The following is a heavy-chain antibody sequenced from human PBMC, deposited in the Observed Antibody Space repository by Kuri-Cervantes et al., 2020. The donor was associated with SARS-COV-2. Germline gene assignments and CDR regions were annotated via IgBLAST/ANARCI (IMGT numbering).Heavy chain of an antibody. J-gene: IGHJ4*02. CDR1: GFTFRNFA. V-gene: IGHV3-30*04. CDR3: ARDHYRSKWYFAY. Sequence: GGSLRLSCAASGFTFRNFAMHWVRQAPGKGLEWVAIISYDGNNIYYSGPVKGRFTIPRDKSMKTLSLQMNTLLTEDTAVYYCARDHYRSKWYFAYWGQGNPVTFSS. D-gene: IGHD1-26*01. CDR2: ISYDGNNI.